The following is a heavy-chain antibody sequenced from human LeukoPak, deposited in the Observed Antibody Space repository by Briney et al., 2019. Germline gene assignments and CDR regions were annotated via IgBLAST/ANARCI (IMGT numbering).Heavy chain of an antibody. D-gene: IGHD3-10*01. V-gene: IGHV1-18*01. J-gene: IGHJ4*02. CDR2: ISAYNGNT. CDR3: ARELLWFGEYYFDY. CDR1: GYTFTSYG. Sequence: ASVKVSCMASGYTFTSYGISWVRQAPGQGLEWMGWISAYNGNTNYAQKLQGRVTMTTDTSTSTAYMELRSLRSDDTAVYYCARELLWFGEYYFDYWGQGTLVTVSS.